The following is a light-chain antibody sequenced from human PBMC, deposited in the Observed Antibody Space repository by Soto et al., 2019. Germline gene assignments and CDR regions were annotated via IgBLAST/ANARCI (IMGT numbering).Light chain of an antibody. CDR1: SSNIGAGYD. V-gene: IGLV1-40*01. CDR2: GNS. CDR3: QSYDSSLSGYV. J-gene: IGLJ1*01. Sequence: QSVLTQPPSVSGAPGQRVTISCTGGSSNIGAGYDVHWYQQFPGTAPKLLIYGNSNRPSGVPDRFSGSKSGTSASLAITGLQADDEAEYYCQSYDSSLSGYVFGTGTKVTVL.